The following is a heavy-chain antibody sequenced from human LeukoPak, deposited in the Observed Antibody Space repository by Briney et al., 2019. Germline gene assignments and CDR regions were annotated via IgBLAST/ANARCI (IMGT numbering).Heavy chain of an antibody. CDR2: INHSGST. V-gene: IGHV4-34*01. J-gene: IGHJ6*03. CDR3: ARGRIRFLEYYYYYMDV. CDR1: GGSFSGYY. D-gene: IGHD3-3*01. Sequence: SETLSLTCAVYGGSFSGYYWSWIRQPPGKGLEWIGEINHSGSTNYNPSLKSRVTISVDTSKNQFSLKLSSVTAADTAVYYCARGRIRFLEYYYYYMDVRGKGTTVTVSS.